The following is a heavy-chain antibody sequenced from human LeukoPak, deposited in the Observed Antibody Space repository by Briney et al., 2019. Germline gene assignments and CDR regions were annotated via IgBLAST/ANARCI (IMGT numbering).Heavy chain of an antibody. Sequence: GGSLRLSCAASGFPFSSFAMSWVRQAPGKGLEWVSSISSSSSYIYYADSVKGRFTISRDNAKNSLYLQMNSLRAEDTAVYYCARRQRSSGPVEYWGQGTLVTVSS. J-gene: IGHJ4*02. D-gene: IGHD3-3*01. CDR2: ISSSSSYI. V-gene: IGHV3-21*01. CDR1: GFPFSSFA. CDR3: ARRQRSSGPVEY.